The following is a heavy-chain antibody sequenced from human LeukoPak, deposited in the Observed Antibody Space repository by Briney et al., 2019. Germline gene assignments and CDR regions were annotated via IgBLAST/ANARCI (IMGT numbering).Heavy chain of an antibody. Sequence: SETLSLTCTVSGGSVSSNSYSWGWIRQPPEKGLEWIGTIYYSGSTYYNPSLKSRVTISVDTSKNQFSLKLSSVTAADTAVYYCARDQRLGATTYFDYWGQGTLVTVSS. CDR2: IYYSGST. CDR3: ARDQRLGATTYFDY. V-gene: IGHV4-39*07. D-gene: IGHD1-26*01. CDR1: GGSVSSNSYS. J-gene: IGHJ4*02.